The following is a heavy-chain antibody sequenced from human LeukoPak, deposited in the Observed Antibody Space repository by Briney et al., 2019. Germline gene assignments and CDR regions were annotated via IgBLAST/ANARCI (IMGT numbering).Heavy chain of an antibody. CDR3: ARGAPGYCSSTSCYRGFDP. CDR1: RCTFSRYP. V-gene: IGHV1-69*05. J-gene: IGHJ5*02. D-gene: IGHD2-2*01. CDR2: IIPIFGTG. Sequence: ASVQVSCKASRCTFSRYPISWVRQPPGQGLEWMGGIIPIFGTGSYAQKVEGRVRITTDESTSKAYMELSSLRSEDTAVYYCARGAPGYCSSTSCYRGFDPWGEGTLVTVCS.